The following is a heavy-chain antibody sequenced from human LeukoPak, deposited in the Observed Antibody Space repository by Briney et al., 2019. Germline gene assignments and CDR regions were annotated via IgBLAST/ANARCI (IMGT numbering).Heavy chain of an antibody. V-gene: IGHV3-30*03. J-gene: IGHJ4*02. D-gene: IGHD2-2*02. CDR3: ARVRGYCSSTSCYTGIAARRGEFGY. CDR1: GFTFSSYG. CDR2: ISYDGSNK. Sequence: PGRSLRLSCAASGFTFSSYGMHWVRQAPGKGLEWVAVISYDGSNKYYADSVKGRFTISRDNSKNTLYLQMNSLRAEDTAVYYCARVRGYCSSTSCYTGIAARRGEFGYWGQGTLVTVSS.